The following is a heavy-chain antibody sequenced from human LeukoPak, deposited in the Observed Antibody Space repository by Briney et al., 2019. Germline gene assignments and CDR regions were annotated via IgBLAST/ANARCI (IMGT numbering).Heavy chain of an antibody. Sequence: ASVKASCKASGYTFTSYGISWVRQAPGQGLEWMGWISAYNGNTNYAQKLQGRVTMTTDTSTSTAYMELRSLRSDDTAVYYCARDGPSYGSGSYYSFDYWGQGTLVTVSS. D-gene: IGHD3-10*01. V-gene: IGHV1-18*04. CDR3: ARDGPSYGSGSYYSFDY. J-gene: IGHJ4*02. CDR1: GYTFTSYG. CDR2: ISAYNGNT.